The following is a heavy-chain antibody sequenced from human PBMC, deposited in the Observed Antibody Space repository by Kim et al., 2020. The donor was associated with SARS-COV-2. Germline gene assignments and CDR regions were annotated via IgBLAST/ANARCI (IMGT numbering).Heavy chain of an antibody. CDR2: IYPGDSDT. CDR1: GYSFTSYW. D-gene: IGHD3-10*01. Sequence: GESLKISCKGSGYSFTSYWIGWVRQMPGKGLEWMGIIYPGDSDTRYSPSFQGQVTISADKSISTAYLQWSSLKASDTAMYYCARVSVWFGELLRSHGMDVWGQGTTVTVSS. J-gene: IGHJ6*02. V-gene: IGHV5-51*01. CDR3: ARVSVWFGELLRSHGMDV.